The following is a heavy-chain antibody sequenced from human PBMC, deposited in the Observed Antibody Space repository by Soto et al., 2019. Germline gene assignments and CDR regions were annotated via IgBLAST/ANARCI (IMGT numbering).Heavy chain of an antibody. CDR1: GGSFSGYY. V-gene: IGHV4-34*01. CDR2: INHSGRT. Sequence: QVQLQQWGAGLLKPSETLSLTCAVYGGSFSGYYWSWIRQPPGKRLEWLGEINHSGRTDYNPSLKRRVTISVDTSKNQFSLKLSSVTAADTAVYYCARVTGRYYYGMDVWGQGTTVTVSS. J-gene: IGHJ6*02. CDR3: ARVTGRYYYGMDV.